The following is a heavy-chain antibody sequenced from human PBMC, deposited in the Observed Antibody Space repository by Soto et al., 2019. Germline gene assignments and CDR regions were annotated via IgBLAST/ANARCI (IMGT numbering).Heavy chain of an antibody. Sequence: EVQLVESGGGLVKPGGSLRLSCAASGFTFSSYSMNWVRQAPGKGLEWVSSISSSSSYIYYADSVKGRFTISRDNAKNSLYLQMNSLRAEDTAVYYCASEGVVAARGNVAFDIWGQGTMVTVSS. J-gene: IGHJ3*02. CDR3: ASEGVVAARGNVAFDI. D-gene: IGHD2-15*01. CDR2: ISSSSSYI. CDR1: GFTFSSYS. V-gene: IGHV3-21*01.